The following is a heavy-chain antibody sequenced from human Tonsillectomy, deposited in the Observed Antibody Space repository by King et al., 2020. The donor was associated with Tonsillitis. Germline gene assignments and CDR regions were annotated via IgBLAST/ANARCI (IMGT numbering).Heavy chain of an antibody. CDR1: GFTFSDYY. V-gene: IGHV3-11*01. J-gene: IGHJ4*02. CDR3: TRGYHGGKAY. CDR2: ITGDRST. Sequence: VQLVESGGGLVKPGGSLRLSCAASGFTFSDYYMTWIRQVPGKGPEWVSYITGDRSTYYADSVRGRFTISRDNSKSSLYLQMNSLRAEDTAVYYCTRGYHGGKAYWGQGTLVTVSS. D-gene: IGHD4-23*01.